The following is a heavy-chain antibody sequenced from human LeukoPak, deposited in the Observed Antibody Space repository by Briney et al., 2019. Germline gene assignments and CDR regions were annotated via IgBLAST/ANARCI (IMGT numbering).Heavy chain of an antibody. CDR1: GFTFSSYW. J-gene: IGHJ4*02. V-gene: IGHV3-7*01. CDR2: IKQDGSEK. D-gene: IGHD3-3*01. Sequence: GGSLRLSCAASGFTFSSYWMHWVRQAPGKGLEWVANIKQDGSEKCYVDSVKGRFTISRDNAKNSLYLQMNTLRPEDTAVYYCARERQNKDFWSGGDYWGQGTLVTVSS. CDR3: ARERQNKDFWSGGDY.